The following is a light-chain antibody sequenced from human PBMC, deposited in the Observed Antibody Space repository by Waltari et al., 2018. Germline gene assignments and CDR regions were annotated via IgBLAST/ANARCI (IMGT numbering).Light chain of an antibody. V-gene: IGKV4-1*01. CDR3: QQYDTSPYT. CDR2: WAS. Sequence: DIGMTQSPDSLAVSRGERATITSSSSQSVLYSSNKKNYLAWYQQKPGQPPRLLIYWASTRESGVPDRFSGSGSETDFTLTISNLQAEDVAVYYCQQYDTSPYTFGQGTKLEIK. CDR1: QSVLYSSNKKNY. J-gene: IGKJ2*01.